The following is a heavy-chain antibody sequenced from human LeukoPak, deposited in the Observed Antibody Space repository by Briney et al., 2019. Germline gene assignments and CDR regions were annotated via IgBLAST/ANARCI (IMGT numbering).Heavy chain of an antibody. J-gene: IGHJ4*02. D-gene: IGHD6-19*01. Sequence: GGSLRLSCAASGFTFSSYAMSWVRQAPGKGLEWVSAISGSGGSTYYADSVKGRFTISRDNSRNTLYLQMNSLRAEDTAVYYCAKGSSGWPYYFDHWGQGNLVSVSS. CDR1: GFTFSSYA. CDR3: AKGSSGWPYYFDH. CDR2: ISGSGGST. V-gene: IGHV3-23*01.